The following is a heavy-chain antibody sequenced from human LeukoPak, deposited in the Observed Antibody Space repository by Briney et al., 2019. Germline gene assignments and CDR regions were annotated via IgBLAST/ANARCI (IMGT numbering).Heavy chain of an antibody. D-gene: IGHD6-6*01. J-gene: IGHJ4*02. CDR3: ARSALSARLP. CDR1: GGTSSSYA. CDR2: INPNSGGT. V-gene: IGHV1-2*04. Sequence: ASVKVSCKASGGTSSSYAISWVRQAPGQGLEWMGWINPNSGGTNYAQKFQGWVTMTRDTSISTAYMELSRLRSDDTAVYYCARSALSARLPWGQGTLVTVSS.